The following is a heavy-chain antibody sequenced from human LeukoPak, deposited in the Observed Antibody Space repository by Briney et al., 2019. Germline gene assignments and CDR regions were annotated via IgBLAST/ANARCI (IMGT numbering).Heavy chain of an antibody. CDR3: ARQLGYCNSISCTGYMDV. CDR2: IHPGDSET. CDR1: GYSFTSYW. V-gene: IGHV5-51*01. Sequence: GESLKISCKGSGYSFTSYWIGWVRQMPGKGLEWMGIIHPGDSETRYSPTFQGQVTISADKSISTAYSQWSSLKASDTAMYYCARQLGYCNSISCTGYMDVWGKGTTVIVSS. D-gene: IGHD2-2*01. J-gene: IGHJ6*03.